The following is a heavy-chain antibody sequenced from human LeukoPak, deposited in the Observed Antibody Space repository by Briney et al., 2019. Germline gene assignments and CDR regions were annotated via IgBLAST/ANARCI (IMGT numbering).Heavy chain of an antibody. CDR2: INHSGST. V-gene: IGHV4-34*01. Sequence: SETLSLTCAVYGGSFSGYYWSWIRQPPGKGLEWIGEINHSGSTNYNPSLKSRVTISVDTSKNQFSLKLSSVTAADTAVYYCARGREGIRTPPYYYYGMDVWGQGTTVTVSS. CDR1: GGSFSGYY. J-gene: IGHJ6*02. D-gene: IGHD1-26*01. CDR3: ARGREGIRTPPYYYYGMDV.